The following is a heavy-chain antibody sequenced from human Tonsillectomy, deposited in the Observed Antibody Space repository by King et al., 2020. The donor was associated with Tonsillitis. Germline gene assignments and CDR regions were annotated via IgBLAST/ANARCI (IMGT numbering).Heavy chain of an antibody. J-gene: IGHJ4*02. CDR2: IYWDDDK. V-gene: IGHV2-5*02. D-gene: IGHD1/OR15-1a*01. CDR3: THNDVESTGTSDY. Sequence: TLKESGPTLVKPTQTLTLTCTFSGFSLSISGVGVAWIRQPPGKALEGLAIIYWDDDKRYSTSLESRLTITKDTTKNQVVLTMTDVDPVDTATYYCTHNDVESTGTSDYWGQGPLVTVSS. CDR1: GFSLSISGVG.